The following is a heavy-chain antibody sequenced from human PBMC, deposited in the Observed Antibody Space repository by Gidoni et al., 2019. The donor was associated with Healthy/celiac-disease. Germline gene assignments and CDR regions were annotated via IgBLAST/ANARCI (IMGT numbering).Heavy chain of an antibody. V-gene: IGHV4-61*01. CDR1: GGSVSSGRYY. CDR2: IYYSGST. Sequence: QVQLQESGPGLVKPSETLSLTCTVSGGSVSSGRYYWSWIRQPPGKGLDGIGYIYYSGSTNYNPSLKSRVTISVDTSKNQFSLKLSSVTAADTAVYYCARVYYDIWSGYAKFDYWGQGTLVTVSS. D-gene: IGHD3-3*01. CDR3: ARVYYDIWSGYAKFDY. J-gene: IGHJ4*02.